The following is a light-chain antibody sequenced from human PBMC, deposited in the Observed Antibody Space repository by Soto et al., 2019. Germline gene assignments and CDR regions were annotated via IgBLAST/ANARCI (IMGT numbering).Light chain of an antibody. CDR3: QQTYSTAWT. Sequence: MAQSPSSLSASIGDRVTITCRASQSITTYLNWYQQKPGKAPNLLIYAASSLQGGVPSRFSGSGSGTDFTLTISSLQPEDFATYYCQQTYSTAWTFGQGTKVDIK. CDR1: QSITTY. V-gene: IGKV1-39*01. J-gene: IGKJ1*01. CDR2: AAS.